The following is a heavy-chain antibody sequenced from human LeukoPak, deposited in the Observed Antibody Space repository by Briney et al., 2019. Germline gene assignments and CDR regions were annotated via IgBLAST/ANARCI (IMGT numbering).Heavy chain of an antibody. V-gene: IGHV3-30*04. CDR3: ARVSGVLWFGSDAFDI. J-gene: IGHJ3*02. D-gene: IGHD3-10*01. CDR1: GFTFSSYA. Sequence: GGSLRLSCAASGFTFSSYAMRWVRQAPGKGLEWVAVISYDGSNKYYADSVKGRFTISRDNSKNTLYLQMNSLRAEDTAVYYCARVSGVLWFGSDAFDIWGQGTMVTVSS. CDR2: ISYDGSNK.